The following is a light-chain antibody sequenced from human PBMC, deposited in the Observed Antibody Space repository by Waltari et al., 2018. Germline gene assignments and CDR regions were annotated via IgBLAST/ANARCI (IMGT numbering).Light chain of an antibody. CDR2: GGS. J-gene: IGKJ1*01. CDR1: QSVGGS. CDR3: QHYVRLPVT. Sequence: IVLTQSPGTLSLSPGERATLSCWASQSVGGSLAWYQPRPGQAPRPRIFGGSRRATGIPDRFSGSGSGTVFSLSISRLEPEDFAVYYCQHYVRLPVTFGQGTKVEIK. V-gene: IGKV3-20*01.